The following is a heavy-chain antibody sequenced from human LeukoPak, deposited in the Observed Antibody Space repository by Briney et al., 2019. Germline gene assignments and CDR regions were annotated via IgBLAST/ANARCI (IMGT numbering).Heavy chain of an antibody. CDR3: ARHLNYYLDY. J-gene: IGHJ4*02. CDR2: ISYDGSNK. CDR1: GFTFDDYA. Sequence: PGRSLRLSCAASGFTFDDYAMHWVRQAPGKGLEWVAVISYDGSNKYYADSVKGRFTISRDNAKNTLYLQMNSLRAEDTAVYYCARHLNYYLDYWGQGTLVTVSS. V-gene: IGHV3-30-3*01. D-gene: IGHD3-10*01.